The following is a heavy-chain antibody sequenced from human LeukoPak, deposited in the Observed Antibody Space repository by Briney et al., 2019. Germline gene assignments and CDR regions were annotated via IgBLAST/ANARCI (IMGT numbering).Heavy chain of an antibody. CDR3: ARLHYDSSGYYYFDY. D-gene: IGHD3-22*01. CDR2: VYYSGST. J-gene: IGHJ4*02. Sequence: SETLSLTCVVSGGSVSGYYWGWIRQPPGRGLEWIGYVYYSGSTNYNPSLKSRVTISVDTSRNQFSLKLSSVTAADAAVYYCARLHYDSSGYYYFDYWGQGTLVTVSS. CDR1: GGSVSGYY. V-gene: IGHV4-59*02.